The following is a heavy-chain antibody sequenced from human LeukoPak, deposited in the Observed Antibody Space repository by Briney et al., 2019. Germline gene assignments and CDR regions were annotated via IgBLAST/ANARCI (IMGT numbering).Heavy chain of an antibody. D-gene: IGHD6-19*01. CDR2: IYYSGST. J-gene: IGHJ4*02. CDR1: GGSISSGGYY. CDR3: ATGIPVAGIPLDY. Sequence: SQTLSLTCTVSGGSISSGGYYWNWIRQHPGKGLEWIGYIYYSGSTYYNPSLKSRITISVDTSKSQFSLRLNSVTAADTAVYYCATGIPVAGIPLDYWGQGIQVSVSS. V-gene: IGHV4-31*03.